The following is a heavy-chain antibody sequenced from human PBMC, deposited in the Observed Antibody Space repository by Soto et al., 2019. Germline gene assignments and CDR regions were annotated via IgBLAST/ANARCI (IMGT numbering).Heavy chain of an antibody. CDR3: TRVVTGYYYMDV. J-gene: IGHJ6*03. CDR2: SSGSNGKT. CDR1: GYTFTSYS. D-gene: IGHD5-18*01. V-gene: IGHV1-18*01. Sequence: QVQLVQSGAEVKRPGASVKVSCKASGYTFTSYSFSWGRQAPGQGPEWMGWSSGSNGKTNFAQKFQGRVTMTTDTFTNTAYMELRSLNPDDTAVYYCTRVVTGYYYMDVWGTGTTVAVSS.